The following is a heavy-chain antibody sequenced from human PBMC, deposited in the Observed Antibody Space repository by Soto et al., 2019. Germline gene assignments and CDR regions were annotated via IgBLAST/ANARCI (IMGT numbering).Heavy chain of an antibody. CDR2: IYYSGST. J-gene: IGHJ4*02. CDR3: ARLKGTGVTPAFDY. CDR1: GGSISSSSYY. V-gene: IGHV4-39*01. D-gene: IGHD3-10*01. Sequence: QLQLQESGPGLVKPSETLSLTCTVSGGSISSSSYYWGWIRQPPGKGLEWIGSIYYSGSTYYNPSLQSRVTISVDTSKNQYALKLSSVTAADTAVYYGARLKGTGVTPAFDYWGQGTLVTVSS.